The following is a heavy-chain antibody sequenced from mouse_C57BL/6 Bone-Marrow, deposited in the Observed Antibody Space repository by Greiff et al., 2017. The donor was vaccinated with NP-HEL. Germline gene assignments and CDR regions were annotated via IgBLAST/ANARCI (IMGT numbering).Heavy chain of an antibody. J-gene: IGHJ1*03. CDR3: ARETSRGRNWYFDV. CDR2: ISGGDCYI. V-gene: IGHV5-4*01. Sequence: EVKLVESGGGIVKPGVSVKLFCAASGFTFSSYAMSWVRQTPEKTLVWVENISGGDCYIYYTDNVEGRFTLPRDNTKNNLYLKMSQLKSEDTAMYYCARETSRGRNWYFDVWGTGTTVTVSS. D-gene: IGHD1-1*01. CDR1: GFTFSSYA.